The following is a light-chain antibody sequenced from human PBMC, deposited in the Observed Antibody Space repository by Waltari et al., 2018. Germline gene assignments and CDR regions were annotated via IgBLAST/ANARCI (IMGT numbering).Light chain of an antibody. V-gene: IGKV3-20*01. Sequence: EIVFTQSPGTLSLSPGGRATLSCRASQSVGRSLAWYQQKPGQAPRLLIYGASSRATGVPDRFSGSGSGTDFSLTISGLEPEDFAVYYCQHYVRLPATFGQGTKVEI. J-gene: IGKJ1*01. CDR2: GAS. CDR1: QSVGRS. CDR3: QHYVRLPAT.